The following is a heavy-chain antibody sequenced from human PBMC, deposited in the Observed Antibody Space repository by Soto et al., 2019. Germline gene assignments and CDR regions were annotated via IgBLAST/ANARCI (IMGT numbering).Heavy chain of an antibody. Sequence: VQLVESGGGVVQPGRSLRLSCAASGLTFSTYGFHWVRQAPGKGLEWVAVISNDVRNIHYAESVKGRFTISRDNSKNTLYLQMNSLIPNDTAVYYCVKDTLGGMTPVFMPGPDWGQGTLVTVSS. V-gene: IGHV3-30*18. CDR2: ISNDVRNI. J-gene: IGHJ4*02. CDR1: GLTFSTYG. D-gene: IGHD2-2*01. CDR3: VKDTLGGMTPVFMPGPD.